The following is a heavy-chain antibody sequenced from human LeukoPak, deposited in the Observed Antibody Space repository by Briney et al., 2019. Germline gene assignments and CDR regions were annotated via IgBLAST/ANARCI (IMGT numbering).Heavy chain of an antibody. CDR3: ARGGTDTMGRGVDWFDP. CDR2: IIPIFGTA. J-gene: IGHJ5*02. D-gene: IGHD3-10*01. V-gene: IGHV1-69*13. Sequence: ASVKVSCKASGGTFSSYAISWVRQAPGQGLEWMGGIIPIFGTANYAQKFQGRVTITADESTSTAYMELSSLRSEDTAVYDCARGGTDTMGRGVDWFDPWGQGTLVTVSS. CDR1: GGTFSSYA.